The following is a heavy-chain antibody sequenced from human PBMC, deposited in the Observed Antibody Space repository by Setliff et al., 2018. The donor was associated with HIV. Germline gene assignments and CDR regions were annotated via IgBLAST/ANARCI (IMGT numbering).Heavy chain of an antibody. V-gene: IGHV4-34*01. CDR2: VNHSGIT. J-gene: IGHJ4*02. CDR1: GGSFSGYY. Sequence: SETLSLTCAVYGGSFSGYYWSWIRQPPGKGPEWIGEVNHSGITKYNPSLRSRVIISIDTSKKQFYLKVNSVTAADAAIYYCARGGAHNHGHDYFDYWGQGTLVTVSS. D-gene: IGHD1-1*01. CDR3: ARGGAHNHGHDYFDY.